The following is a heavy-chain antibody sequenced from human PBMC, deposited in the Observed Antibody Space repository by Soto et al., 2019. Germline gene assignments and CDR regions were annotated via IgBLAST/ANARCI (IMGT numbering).Heavy chain of an antibody. CDR1: GGSLSGYY. V-gene: IGHV4-34*01. CDR3: ARGQEGVVATH. CDR2: IKDGGLT. Sequence: QVQLQQWGAGLLKPSETLSLTCVVYGGSLSGYYWSWIRQPPGKGLEWIGEIKDGGLTNYSPSLKSRGSISADRPKNQFSLKLYSVTAADTAVYYCARGQEGVVATHWDQGSLVTVSS. J-gene: IGHJ4*02. D-gene: IGHD5-12*01.